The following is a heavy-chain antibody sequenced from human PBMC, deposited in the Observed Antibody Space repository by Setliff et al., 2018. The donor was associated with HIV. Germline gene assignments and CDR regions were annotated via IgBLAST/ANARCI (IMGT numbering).Heavy chain of an antibody. CDR1: GGSISSQY. V-gene: IGHV4-59*11. Sequence: SETLSLTCTVSGGSISSQYWSWIRQPQGKGLEWIGYIYYTGTTHYNPSLKSRVAMSVDASKNQFSLDLTSVTPADTAVYYCARLRVISSSQTFDHWGQGMLVTVSS. CDR3: ARLRVISSSQTFDH. CDR2: IYYTGTT. D-gene: IGHD3-3*02. J-gene: IGHJ4*02.